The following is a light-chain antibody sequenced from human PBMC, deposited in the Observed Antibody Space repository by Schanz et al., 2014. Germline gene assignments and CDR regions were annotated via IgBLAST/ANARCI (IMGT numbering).Light chain of an antibody. Sequence: QSALTQPASVSASPGQSITISCTGTSSDVGGYNYVSWYQQYPGKAPKLIIYDVSNRPSGVSNRFSGSRSGNTASLTISGLQAEDEADYYCATWDDGLTARVFGGGTKLTVL. CDR3: ATWDDGLTARV. CDR1: SSDVGGYNY. CDR2: DVS. J-gene: IGLJ3*02. V-gene: IGLV2-14*01.